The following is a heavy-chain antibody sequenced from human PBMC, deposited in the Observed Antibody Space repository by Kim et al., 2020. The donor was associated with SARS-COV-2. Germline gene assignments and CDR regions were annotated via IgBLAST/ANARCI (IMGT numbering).Heavy chain of an antibody. D-gene: IGHD6-19*01. J-gene: IGHJ4*02. CDR3: AREVDRQWLFDY. V-gene: IGHV1-69*13. CDR1: GGTFSSYA. CDR2: IIPVFGTA. Sequence: SVKVSCKASGGTFSSYAITWVRQAPGQGLEWIGGIIPVFGTANYAQKFQGRVTITADESTSTAYMELSSLRSEDTAVYYCAREVDRQWLFDYWGQGTLVTVCS.